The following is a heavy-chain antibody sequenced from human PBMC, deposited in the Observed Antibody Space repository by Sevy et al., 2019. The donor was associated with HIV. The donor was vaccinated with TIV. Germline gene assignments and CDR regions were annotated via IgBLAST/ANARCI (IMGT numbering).Heavy chain of an antibody. D-gene: IGHD5-12*01. CDR1: GDSVRDHS. CDR2: INIYETEDT. V-gene: IGHV4-59*02. CDR3: AREVGRLRPKYYYGMDV. Sequence: SETLSLTCTVSGDSVRDHSWCWIRQPPGKGLEWIAYINIYETEDTKYNPSLNGRVPISVDRSKNHVSLKLRSVTVADAAVYYCAREVGRLRPKYYYGMDVWGQGTAVTVSS. J-gene: IGHJ6*02.